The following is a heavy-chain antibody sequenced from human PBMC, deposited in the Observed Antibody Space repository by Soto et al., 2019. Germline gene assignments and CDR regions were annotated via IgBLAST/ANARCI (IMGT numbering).Heavy chain of an antibody. J-gene: IGHJ6*02. D-gene: IGHD3-10*01. CDR3: ARQGFGPLHGLVDV. CDR1: GGSISSYY. Sequence: QVQLQESGPGLVKPSETLSLSCTVSGGSISSYYWSWFRQSPGKRMEWIGYVHHSWGSSYNPSLQSRVAISRATCESQFSLKVTSVTATDTAVYYCARQGFGPLHGLVDVWGQGTTVTVSS. V-gene: IGHV4-59*08. CDR2: VHHSWGS.